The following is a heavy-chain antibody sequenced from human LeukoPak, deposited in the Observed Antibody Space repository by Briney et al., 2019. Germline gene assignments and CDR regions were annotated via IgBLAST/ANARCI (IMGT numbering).Heavy chain of an antibody. CDR3: ARDSRFSDYYNSI. D-gene: IGHD3-22*01. V-gene: IGHV4-59*01. Sequence: SETLSLTHTLSVGSISRYYWSLIREPPGEGLEVNGYIYYSGSTNYNPSLKSRVTISVDTSKNQFSLKLSSVTAADTAVYYCARDSRFSDYYNSIWGQGTLVTVSS. CDR2: IYYSGST. J-gene: IGHJ4*02. CDR1: VGSISRYY.